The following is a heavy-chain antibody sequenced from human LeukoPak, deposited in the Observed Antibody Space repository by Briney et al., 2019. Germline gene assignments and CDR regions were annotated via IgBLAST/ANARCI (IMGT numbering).Heavy chain of an antibody. CDR2: IYYSGST. CDR3: ARDRLSLGAFDI. V-gene: IGHV4-59*12. Sequence: PSETLSLTCTVSGGSISSYFWSWIRQPPGKGLEWIGYIYYSGSTNYNPSLKSRVTISLDTSKNQFSLRLSSLTAADTAVYYCARDRLSLGAFDIWGRGTMVTVSS. J-gene: IGHJ3*02. D-gene: IGHD7-27*01. CDR1: GGSISSYF.